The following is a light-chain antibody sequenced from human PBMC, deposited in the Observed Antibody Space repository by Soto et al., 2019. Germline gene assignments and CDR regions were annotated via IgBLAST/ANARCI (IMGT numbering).Light chain of an antibody. CDR3: SSYTRNSTLV. J-gene: IGLJ2*01. CDR1: SSDAGGYNY. CDR2: EVS. V-gene: IGLV2-14*01. Sequence: QSALTQPASVSGSPGQSITISCTGTSSDAGGYNYVSWYQQHPGKAPKLMIYEVSNRPSGVSNRFSGSKSGNTASLTISGLQAEDEADYYCSSYTRNSTLVFGGGTKVTVL.